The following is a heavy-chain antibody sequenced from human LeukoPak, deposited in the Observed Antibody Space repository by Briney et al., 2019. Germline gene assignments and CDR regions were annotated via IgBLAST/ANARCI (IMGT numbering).Heavy chain of an antibody. Sequence: SETLSLTCTVPGGSISSSSYYWGWIRQPPGKGLEWIGSIYYSGSTYYNPSLKSRVTISVDTSKNQFSLKLSSVTAADTAVYYCARHLYGGYVVDYWGQGTLVTVSS. CDR3: ARHLYGGYVVDY. D-gene: IGHD5-12*01. J-gene: IGHJ4*02. CDR2: IYYSGST. V-gene: IGHV4-39*01. CDR1: GGSISSSSYY.